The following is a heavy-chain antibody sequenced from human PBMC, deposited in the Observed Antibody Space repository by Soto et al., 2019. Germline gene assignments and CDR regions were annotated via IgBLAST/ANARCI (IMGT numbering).Heavy chain of an antibody. D-gene: IGHD6-19*01. CDR2: ISGSGGST. J-gene: IGHJ4*02. Sequence: PGGSLRLSCAASGFTFSSYAMSWVRQAPGKGLEWVSAISGSGGSTYYADSARGRFTISRDNSKNTLYLQLNSLRAEDTAIYYCAKEKYSNGFFDYWGQGTLVTVSS. CDR3: AKEKYSNGFFDY. V-gene: IGHV3-23*01. CDR1: GFTFSSYA.